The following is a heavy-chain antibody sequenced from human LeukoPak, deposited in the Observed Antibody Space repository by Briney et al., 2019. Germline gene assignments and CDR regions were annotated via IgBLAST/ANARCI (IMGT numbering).Heavy chain of an antibody. V-gene: IGHV1-3*01. CDR1: GGTFSSYA. J-gene: IGHJ6*03. CDR2: MNGGNGNT. Sequence: ASVKVSCKASGGTFSSYAISWVRQAPGQRPEWMGWMNGGNGNTKYSQKFQGRITLIRDTSAATAYMELSSLRHDDLAVYYCARGRGTSGSNRDFYYYYYMDVWGKGTTVTVSS. D-gene: IGHD2-15*01. CDR3: ARGRGTSGSNRDFYYYYYMDV.